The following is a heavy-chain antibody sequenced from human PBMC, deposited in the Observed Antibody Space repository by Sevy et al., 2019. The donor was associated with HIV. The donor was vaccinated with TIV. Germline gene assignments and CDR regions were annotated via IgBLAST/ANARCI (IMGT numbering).Heavy chain of an antibody. J-gene: IGHJ4*02. Sequence: GGSLRLSCAASGFTFSSYSMNWVRQAPGKGLEWVSYISSSSSTIYYADSVKGRFTSSRDNAKNSLYLQINSLRAEDTAVYYCAREPDDILTGYSFDYWGQGTLVTVSS. CDR1: GFTFSSYS. V-gene: IGHV3-48*01. CDR2: ISSSSSTI. D-gene: IGHD3-9*01. CDR3: AREPDDILTGYSFDY.